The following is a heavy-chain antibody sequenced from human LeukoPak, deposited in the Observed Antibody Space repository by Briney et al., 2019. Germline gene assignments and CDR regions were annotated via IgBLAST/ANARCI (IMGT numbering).Heavy chain of an antibody. D-gene: IGHD3-10*01. CDR1: GFTFSSYG. Sequence: ASVKVSCKASGFTFSSYGISWVRQAPGQGLEWMGWISSSSGNTSYAQKFQDRVTMTTDKSTSTAYMELRSLRSDDTAVYYCAREHPHFGELWNDYWGQGTPVTVSS. CDR2: ISSSSGNT. V-gene: IGHV1-18*01. CDR3: AREHPHFGELWNDY. J-gene: IGHJ4*02.